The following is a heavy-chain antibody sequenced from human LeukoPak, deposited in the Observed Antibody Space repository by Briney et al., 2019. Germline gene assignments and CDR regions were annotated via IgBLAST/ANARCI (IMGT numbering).Heavy chain of an antibody. V-gene: IGHV4-59*01. J-gene: IGHJ4*02. CDR2: IHYSGST. D-gene: IGHD3-3*02. CDR3: ASAHFWSGYYHLDY. CDR1: GGSISSYY. Sequence: SETLSLTCTVSGGSISSYYWSWIRQPPGKGLEWIGYIHYSGSTNYNPSLKSRVTISVDTSKNQFSLKLNSVTAADTAVYYCASAHFWSGYYHLDYWGQGTLVTVSS.